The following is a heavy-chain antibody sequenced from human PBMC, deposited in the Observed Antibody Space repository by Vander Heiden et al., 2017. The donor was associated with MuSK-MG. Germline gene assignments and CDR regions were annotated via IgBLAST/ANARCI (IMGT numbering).Heavy chain of an antibody. J-gene: IGHJ6*03. CDR1: GYSISSGYY. V-gene: IGHV4-38-2*01. D-gene: IGHD3-16*01. CDR3: ARQGWGGADYYYYMDV. CDR2: IYHSGST. Sequence: PGLVKPSETLSLTCAVSGYSISSGYYWGWIRQPPGKGLEWIGSIYHSGSTYYNPSLKSRVTISVDTSKNQFSLKLSSVTAADTAVYYCARQGWGGADYYYYMDVWGKGTTVTVSS.